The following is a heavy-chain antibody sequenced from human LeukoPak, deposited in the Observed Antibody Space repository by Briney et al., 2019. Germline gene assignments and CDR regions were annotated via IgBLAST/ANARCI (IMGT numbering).Heavy chain of an antibody. J-gene: IGHJ6*03. V-gene: IGHV3-48*01. D-gene: IGHD5-18*01. CDR2: ISSSSTI. CDR3: ARDNVDTAMVSSYYMDV. CDR1: GFTFSSYS. Sequence: GGSLRLSCAASGFTFSSYSMNWVRQAPGKGLEWVSYISSSSTIYYADSVKGRFTISRDNAKNSLYLQMNSLRAEDTAVYYCARDNVDTAMVSSYYMDVWGKGTTVTVSS.